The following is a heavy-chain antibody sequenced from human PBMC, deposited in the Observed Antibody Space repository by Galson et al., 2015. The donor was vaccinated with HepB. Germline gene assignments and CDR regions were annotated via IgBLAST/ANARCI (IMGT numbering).Heavy chain of an antibody. V-gene: IGHV3-23*01. Sequence: SLRLSCAASGFTFSTYGMSWVRQAPGKGLEWVSAISGSGSSSYYADSVKGRFTISRDNSKNTLYLQMNNLRAEDAAVYYCATRGGDAAFDIWGQGTMVTVSS. J-gene: IGHJ3*02. CDR1: GFTFSTYG. CDR2: ISGSGSSS. CDR3: ATRGGDAAFDI. D-gene: IGHD3-16*01.